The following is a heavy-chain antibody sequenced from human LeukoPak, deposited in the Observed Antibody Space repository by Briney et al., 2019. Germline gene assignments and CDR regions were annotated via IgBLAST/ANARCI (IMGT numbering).Heavy chain of an antibody. CDR3: ASPGGYCSSTSCYKAGYYFDY. Sequence: PSETLSLTCTVSGGSISSYYWSWIRQPPGKGLEWIGSIYYSGSTYYNPSLKSRVTISVDTSKNQFSLKLSSVTAADTAVYYCASPGGYCSSTSCYKAGYYFDYWGQGTLVTVSS. D-gene: IGHD2-2*02. V-gene: IGHV4-39*01. J-gene: IGHJ4*02. CDR1: GGSISSYY. CDR2: IYYSGST.